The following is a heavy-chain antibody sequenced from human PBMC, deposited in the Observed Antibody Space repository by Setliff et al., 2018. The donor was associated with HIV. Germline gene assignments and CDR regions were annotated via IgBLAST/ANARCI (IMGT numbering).Heavy chain of an antibody. CDR1: GGSINNDIYF. CDR2: IYYSGST. CDR3: ARSSRSSPFWFDY. V-gene: IGHV4-31*03. Sequence: SETLSLTCTVSGGSINNDIYFWTWIRQRPGKGLEWIGHIYYSGSTHSNPSLKSRLTISVDTSSNQFSLKLNSVTAADTAIYYCARSSRSSPFWFDYWGLGTLVTVSS. D-gene: IGHD6-6*01. J-gene: IGHJ4*01.